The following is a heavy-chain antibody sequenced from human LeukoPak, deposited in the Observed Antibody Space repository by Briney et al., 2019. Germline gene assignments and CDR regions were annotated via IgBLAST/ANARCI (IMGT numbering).Heavy chain of an antibody. D-gene: IGHD2-15*01. J-gene: IGHJ6*03. V-gene: IGHV3-23*01. CDR3: AKNGDRGAYCTGGTCYPYFYYYMDV. Sequence: PGGSLRLSCAASGFTFSSYAMTWVRQAPGRGLEWVSDINGSGGRTYYADSVKGRFTISRDNSKNMLYLQMNSLRVEDTAVYYCAKNGDRGAYCTGGTCYPYFYYYMDVWGKGTTVTI. CDR2: INGSGGRT. CDR1: GFTFSSYA.